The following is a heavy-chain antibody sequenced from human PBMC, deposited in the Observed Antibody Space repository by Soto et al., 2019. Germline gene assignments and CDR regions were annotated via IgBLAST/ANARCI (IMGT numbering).Heavy chain of an antibody. J-gene: IGHJ3*02. D-gene: IGHD3-16*02. Sequence: ASVKVSCKASGYTFTSYDINWVRQATGQGLEWMGWMNPNSGNTGYAQKFQGRVTMTRNTSISTAYMELSSLRSEDTAVYYCARVRRAYYDYIWGSYPSGAFDIWGQGTMVTVSS. CDR1: GYTFTSYD. V-gene: IGHV1-8*01. CDR2: MNPNSGNT. CDR3: ARVRRAYYDYIWGSYPSGAFDI.